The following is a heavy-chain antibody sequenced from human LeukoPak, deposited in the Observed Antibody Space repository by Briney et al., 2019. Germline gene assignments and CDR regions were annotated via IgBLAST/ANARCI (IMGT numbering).Heavy chain of an antibody. J-gene: IGHJ4*02. CDR1: GFTFSDYY. CDR2: ISSSNSYT. D-gene: IGHD3-9*01. CDR3: AKDMQILTGYYFDY. Sequence: SGGSLRLSCAASGFTFSDYYMSWIRQAPGKGLEWVSYISSSNSYTNYADSVKGRFYADSVKGRFTISRDNSRNSLYLQMNSLRTEDTALYHCAKDMQILTGYYFDYWGQGTLVTVSS. V-gene: IGHV3-11*05.